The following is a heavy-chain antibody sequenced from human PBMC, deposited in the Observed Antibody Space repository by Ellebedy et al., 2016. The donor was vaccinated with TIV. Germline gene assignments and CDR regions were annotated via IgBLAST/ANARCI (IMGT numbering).Heavy chain of an antibody. CDR1: GFTFGDYA. J-gene: IGHJ1*01. CDR3: AYYGSSGYLTEYFQH. Sequence: GESLKISXTASGFTFGDYAMSWFRQAPGKGLEWVSFIRSKAYGGTTEYAASVKGRFTISRDDSKSIAYLQMNSLKTEDTAVYYCAYYGSSGYLTEYFQHWGQGTLVTVSS. D-gene: IGHD3-22*01. V-gene: IGHV3-49*03. CDR2: IRSKAYGGTT.